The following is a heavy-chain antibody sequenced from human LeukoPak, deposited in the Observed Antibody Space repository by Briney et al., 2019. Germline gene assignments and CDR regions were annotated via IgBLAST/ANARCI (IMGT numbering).Heavy chain of an antibody. Sequence: ASVKVSCKASGYTFTSYGISWLRQAPGQGLEWMGWISAYNGNTNYAQKLQGRVTMSTDTSTTTAYMELRSLRSDDTAVYYCARRFTGTTNFDFWGQGTLVTVSS. J-gene: IGHJ4*02. V-gene: IGHV1-18*01. CDR2: ISAYNGNT. D-gene: IGHD1-1*01. CDR3: ARRFTGTTNFDF. CDR1: GYTFTSYG.